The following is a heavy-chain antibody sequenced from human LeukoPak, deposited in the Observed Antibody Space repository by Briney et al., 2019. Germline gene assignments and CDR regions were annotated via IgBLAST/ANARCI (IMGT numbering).Heavy chain of an antibody. D-gene: IGHD2-15*01. V-gene: IGHV4-38-2*02. CDR3: ARDGLGYQNWFDP. CDR1: GYSISSGYY. Sequence: SETLSLTCTVSGYSISSGYYWGWIRQPPGKGLEWIGSIYHSGSTYYNPSLKSRVTMSVDTSKSHFSLNLSSVTAADTAVYYCARDGLGYQNWFDPWGQGTLVTVSS. J-gene: IGHJ5*02. CDR2: IYHSGST.